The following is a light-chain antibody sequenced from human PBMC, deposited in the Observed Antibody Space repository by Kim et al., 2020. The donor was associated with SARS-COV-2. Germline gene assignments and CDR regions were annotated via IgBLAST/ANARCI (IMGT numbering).Light chain of an antibody. CDR3: QHFGGSPPIT. V-gene: IGKV3-20*01. CDR1: SDF. Sequence: SDFLGWYQQKPGQAPRLLIFGVSSRAPGIPERFSGSGSGTDFTLTISRLEPDDFAVYYCQHFGGSPPITFGQGTRLEIK. CDR2: GVS. J-gene: IGKJ5*01.